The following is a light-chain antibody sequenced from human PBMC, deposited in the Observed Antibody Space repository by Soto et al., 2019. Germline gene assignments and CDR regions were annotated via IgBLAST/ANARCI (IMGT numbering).Light chain of an antibody. CDR1: SSNIGSNT. J-gene: IGLJ2*01. V-gene: IGLV1-44*01. Sequence: QSVLTQPPSASGTPGQRVTISCSGSSSNIGSNTVNWYQKLPGTAPKLLIYTNNLRPSGVPDRFSGSKSGTSASLAISGLQSEDEADDYCAAWDDSLSGVVFGGGTKLTVL. CDR2: TNN. CDR3: AAWDDSLSGVV.